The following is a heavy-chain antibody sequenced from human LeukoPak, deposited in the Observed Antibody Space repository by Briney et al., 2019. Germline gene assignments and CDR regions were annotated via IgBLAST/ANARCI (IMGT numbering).Heavy chain of an antibody. D-gene: IGHD6-13*01. J-gene: IGHJ4*02. Sequence: GGSLRLSCAASGFTFNNYAMNWVRQAPGKGLEWVSGISGFGGSTYYAPSVKGRFTISRDNFGNMLYLHLDSLRVEDTAIYYCARRSGSSWSSFDYWGQGALVTVSS. CDR3: ARRSGSSWSSFDY. V-gene: IGHV3-23*01. CDR1: GFTFNNYA. CDR2: ISGFGGST.